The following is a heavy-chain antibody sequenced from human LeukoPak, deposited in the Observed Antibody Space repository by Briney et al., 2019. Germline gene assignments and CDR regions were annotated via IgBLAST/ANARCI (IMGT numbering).Heavy chain of an antibody. D-gene: IGHD6-13*01. CDR2: ISAYNGNT. CDR3: ARDHSSSWYKDYYSGMDV. Sequence: ASVKVSCKASGYTFTSYGISWVRQAPGQGLEWMVWISAYNGNTNYAQKLQGRVTMTTDTSTSTAYMELRSLRSDDTAVYYCARDHSSSWYKDYYSGMDVWGQGTTVTVSS. J-gene: IGHJ6*02. V-gene: IGHV1-18*01. CDR1: GYTFTSYG.